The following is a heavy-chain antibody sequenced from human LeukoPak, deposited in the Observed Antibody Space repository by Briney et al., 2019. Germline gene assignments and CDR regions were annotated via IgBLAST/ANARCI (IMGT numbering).Heavy chain of an antibody. CDR3: ARSYFYDSSGAPSPFDY. J-gene: IGHJ4*02. V-gene: IGHV1-46*01. CDR1: GYTFTSFF. Sequence: ASVKVSCKASGYTFTSFFIHWVRQAPGQGLEWMGLISSSAGSTTYSQKFRNRVTMTRDTPTGTVYMELSSLRSEDTAMFYCARSYFYDSSGAPSPFDYWGQGTLVTVSS. CDR2: ISSSAGST. D-gene: IGHD3-22*01.